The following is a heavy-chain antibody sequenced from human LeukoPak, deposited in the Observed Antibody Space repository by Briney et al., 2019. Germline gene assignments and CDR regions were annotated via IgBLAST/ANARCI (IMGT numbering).Heavy chain of an antibody. CDR3: AKDRYDSLDY. CDR2: ISYDGSNK. D-gene: IGHD3-22*01. CDR1: GFTFSSYG. V-gene: IGHV3-30*18. Sequence: GGSPRLSCAASGFTFSSYGMHWVRQAPGKGLEWVAVISYDGSNKYYADSVKGRFTISRDNSKNTLYLQMNSLRAEDTAVYYCAKDRYDSLDYWGQGTLVTVSS. J-gene: IGHJ4*02.